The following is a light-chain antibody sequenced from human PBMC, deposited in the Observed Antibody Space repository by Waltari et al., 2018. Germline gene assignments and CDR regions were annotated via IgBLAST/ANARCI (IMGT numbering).Light chain of an antibody. CDR3: QAWDSSTAV. V-gene: IGLV3-1*01. Sequence: SYELTQPPSVSVSPGQTASITCSGDKLGEKYASWYQQRPGQSPVMVIYQDTKRPSGIPEPFSGSNSVNTATLTISGPQAMDEADYYCQAWDSSTAVFGGGTKLTVL. J-gene: IGLJ2*01. CDR2: QDT. CDR1: KLGEKY.